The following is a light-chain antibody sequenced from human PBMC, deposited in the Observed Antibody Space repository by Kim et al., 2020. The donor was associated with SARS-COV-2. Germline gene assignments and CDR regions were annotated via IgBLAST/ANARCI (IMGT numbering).Light chain of an antibody. Sequence: DIQMTQSPSSLSASVRDRVTITCRASQNINNYLNWYQQKPGKAPNLLIYAASSLQTGVPSRFSGSGSGTEFTLTINNLQPEDFATYYCQQSYTIPLTFGGGPSWRSN. CDR1: QNINNY. J-gene: IGKJ4*01. CDR3: QQSYTIPLT. CDR2: AAS. V-gene: IGKV1-39*01.